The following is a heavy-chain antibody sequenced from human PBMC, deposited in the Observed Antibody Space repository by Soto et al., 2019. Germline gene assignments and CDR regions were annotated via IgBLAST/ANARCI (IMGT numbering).Heavy chain of an antibody. CDR2: ISYDGSNK. J-gene: IGHJ6*02. Sequence: QVQLVESGGGVVQPGRSLRLSCAASGFTFSSYAMHWVRQAPGKGLEWVAVISYDGSNKYYADSVKGRFTISRDNSKNRLYLQMNSLRAEDTAVYYCARVDVAVAGRWSMDVWGQGTTVTVSS. D-gene: IGHD6-19*01. CDR3: ARVDVAVAGRWSMDV. CDR1: GFTFSSYA. V-gene: IGHV3-30-3*01.